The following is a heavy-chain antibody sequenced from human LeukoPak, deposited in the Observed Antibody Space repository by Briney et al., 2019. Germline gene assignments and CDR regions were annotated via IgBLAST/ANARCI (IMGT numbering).Heavy chain of an antibody. Sequence: ASVKVSCKASGYTFTGYYMHWVRQAPGQGLEWMGWINPNSGGTNYAQKFQGRVTMTRDTPISTAYMELSRLRSDDTAVYYCASTAGSIPYYYYMDVWGKGTTVTVSS. J-gene: IGHJ6*03. CDR1: GYTFTGYY. D-gene: IGHD1-14*01. CDR3: ASTAGSIPYYYYMDV. CDR2: INPNSGGT. V-gene: IGHV1-2*02.